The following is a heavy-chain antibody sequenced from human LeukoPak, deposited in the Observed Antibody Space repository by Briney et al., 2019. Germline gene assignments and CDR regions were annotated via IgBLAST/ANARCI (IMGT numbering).Heavy chain of an antibody. V-gene: IGHV3-9*01. CDR3: AKSLVAAAGFDY. Sequence: PGGSLRLSCAASGFTFDDYAMHWVRQAPGKGLEWVSGISWNSGSIGYADSVKGRFTISRDNAKNSLYLQMNSLRAEDTALYYCAKSLVAAAGFDYWGQGTLVTVPS. CDR1: GFTFDDYA. CDR2: ISWNSGSI. D-gene: IGHD6-13*01. J-gene: IGHJ4*02.